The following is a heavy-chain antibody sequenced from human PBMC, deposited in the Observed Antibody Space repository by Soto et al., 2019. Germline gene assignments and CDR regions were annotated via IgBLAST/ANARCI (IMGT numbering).Heavy chain of an antibody. J-gene: IGHJ6*03. CDR3: ARAESNRVFYYYMDV. CDR1: GFTFSSYW. V-gene: IGHV3-74*01. D-gene: IGHD4-4*01. CDR2: INSDGSST. Sequence: GGSLRLSCAASGFTFSSYWMHWVRQAPGKGLVWVSRINSDGSSTSYADSVKGRFTISRDNAKNTLYLQMNSLRAEDTAVYYCARAESNRVFYYYMDVWGKGTTVTVSS.